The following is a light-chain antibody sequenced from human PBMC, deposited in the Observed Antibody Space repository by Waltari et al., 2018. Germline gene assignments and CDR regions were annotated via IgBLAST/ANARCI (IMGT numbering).Light chain of an antibody. V-gene: IGKV1-39*01. CDR1: QSISNY. Sequence: DIQMTQSPSSLSASVGDRVTIFCRASQSISNYLNWYQQKPGKAPRLLIYAGASLQSGVPSGISATGSGTNFTSTINDHQPEDFATCYSQQRSFGGGTKVAIK. CDR3: QQRS. J-gene: IGKJ4*01. CDR2: AGA.